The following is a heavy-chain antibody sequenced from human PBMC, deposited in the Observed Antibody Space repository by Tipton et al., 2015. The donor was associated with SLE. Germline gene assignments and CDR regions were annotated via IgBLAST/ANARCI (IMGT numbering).Heavy chain of an antibody. CDR2: IYYTGTT. Sequence: TLSLTCTVSGGSISNHYWTWIRQPPGRGLEWIGYIYYTGTTSYNPSLKSRVTISVQTSKNQFSLKLTSVTAVDTAVYYCATSGWGYCSSTTCLGSWGQGTLVTVSS. J-gene: IGHJ5*02. D-gene: IGHD2-2*01. CDR3: ATSGWGYCSSTTCLGS. V-gene: IGHV4-59*11. CDR1: GGSISNHY.